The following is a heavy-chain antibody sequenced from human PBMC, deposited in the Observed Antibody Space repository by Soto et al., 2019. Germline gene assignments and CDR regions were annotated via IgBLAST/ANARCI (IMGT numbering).Heavy chain of an antibody. Sequence: ASVKVSCKVSGYTLTELSMHWVRQALGKGLEWMGGFDPEDGETIYAQRFQGRVTMTEDTSTDTAYMELSSLRSEDTAVYYCATVRYSSSAGWFDPWGQGTLVTVSS. CDR2: FDPEDGET. D-gene: IGHD6-6*01. J-gene: IGHJ5*02. V-gene: IGHV1-24*01. CDR3: ATVRYSSSAGWFDP. CDR1: GYTLTELS.